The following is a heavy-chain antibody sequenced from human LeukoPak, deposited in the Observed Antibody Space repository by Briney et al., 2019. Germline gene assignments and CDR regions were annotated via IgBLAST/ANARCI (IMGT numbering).Heavy chain of an antibody. CDR1: GFTFSNYD. J-gene: IGHJ4*02. V-gene: IGHV3-21*04. Sequence: GGSLRLSCVASGFTFSNYDMNWVRQAPGKGLEWVSFISSSSSYIYYADSVKGRFTISRDNSKNTLYLQMNSLRAEDTAVYYCARDEYWGQGTLVTVSS. CDR2: ISSSSSYI. CDR3: ARDEY.